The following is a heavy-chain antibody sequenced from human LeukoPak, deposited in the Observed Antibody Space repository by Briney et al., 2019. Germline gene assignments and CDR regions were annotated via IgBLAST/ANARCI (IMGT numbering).Heavy chain of an antibody. Sequence: WASVKVSCKASGYTFTSYAMHWVRQVPGQRLEWMGWINAGNGNTKYSQKFQGRVTITRDTSASTAYMELSSLRSEDTAVYYCARRSYDFWSGYPNGWFDPWGQGTLVTVSS. CDR1: GYTFTSYA. J-gene: IGHJ5*02. D-gene: IGHD3-3*01. CDR3: ARRSYDFWSGYPNGWFDP. CDR2: INAGNGNT. V-gene: IGHV1-3*01.